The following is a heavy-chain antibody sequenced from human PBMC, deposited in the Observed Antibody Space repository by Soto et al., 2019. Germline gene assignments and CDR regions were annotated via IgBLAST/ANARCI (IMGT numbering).Heavy chain of an antibody. CDR2: INAGNGNT. V-gene: IGHV1-3*01. J-gene: IGHJ6*03. CDR1: GYTFTSYA. D-gene: IGHD2-15*01. CDR3: AREGCSGGSCYYGGYYYYYYMDV. Sequence: ASVKVSCKASGYTFTSYAMHWVRQAPGQRLEWMGWINAGNGNTKYSQKFQGRVTITRDTSASTAYMELSSLRSEDTAVYYCAREGCSGGSCYYGGYYYYYYMDVWGKGTTVTVSS.